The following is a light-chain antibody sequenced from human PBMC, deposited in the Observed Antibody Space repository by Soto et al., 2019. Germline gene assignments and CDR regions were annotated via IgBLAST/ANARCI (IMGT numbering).Light chain of an antibody. V-gene: IGKV3-15*01. CDR1: QRLSSN. Sequence: EIVMTQSPATLSVSPGERATLSCRASQRLSSNLAWYQQKPGQAPRLLIYGVSTRATGVPARFSGSGSGTEFTLTISTLQSEDFAVYYCQQYNKWPITFGQGTRLEIK. CDR3: QQYNKWPIT. J-gene: IGKJ5*01. CDR2: GVS.